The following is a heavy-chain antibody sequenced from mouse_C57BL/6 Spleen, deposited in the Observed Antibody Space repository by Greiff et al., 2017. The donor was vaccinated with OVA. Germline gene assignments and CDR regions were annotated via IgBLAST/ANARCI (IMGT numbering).Heavy chain of an antibody. D-gene: IGHD2-4*01. V-gene: IGHV1-9*01. CDR2: ILPGSGST. J-gene: IGHJ3*01. CDR1: GYTFTGYW. Sequence: QVQLQQSGAELMQPGASVKLSCKATGYTFTGYWIDWVKQRPGHGLEWIGVILPGSGSTNYNEKFNGKATFTADTPSNTAYMQLSSLTTEDSASYCWGSYDYDAGLAYWGQGTLVTVSA. CDR3: GSYDYDAGLAY.